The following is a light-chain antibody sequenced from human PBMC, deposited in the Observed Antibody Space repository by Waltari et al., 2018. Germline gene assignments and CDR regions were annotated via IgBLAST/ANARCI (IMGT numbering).Light chain of an antibody. V-gene: IGKV1-9*01. CDR3: LQVINYPRT. CDR2: AAS. CDR1: KGISSY. Sequence: DIQLTQSPSFLSASVGDRVAITCRASKGISSYLAWYQQKPWKAPKLLISAASTLQSGVPSRFSGSGSGTQFTLTISSLQPEDFATYYCLQVINYPRTFGQGTKVEIK. J-gene: IGKJ1*01.